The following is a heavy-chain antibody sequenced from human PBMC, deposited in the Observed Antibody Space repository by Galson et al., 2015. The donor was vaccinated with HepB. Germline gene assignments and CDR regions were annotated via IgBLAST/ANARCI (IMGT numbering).Heavy chain of an antibody. V-gene: IGHV5-10-1*01. CDR2: IDPSDSYT. D-gene: IGHD2-2*01. Sequence: QSGAEVKKPGESLRISFKGSGYSFTSYWISWVRQMPGKGLEWMGRIDPSDSYTNYSPSFQGHVTISADKSISTAYLQWSSLKASDTAMYYCAITVVVPAAMTLYYYYGMDVWGQGTTVTVSS. CDR3: AITVVVPAAMTLYYYYGMDV. CDR1: GYSFTSYW. J-gene: IGHJ6*02.